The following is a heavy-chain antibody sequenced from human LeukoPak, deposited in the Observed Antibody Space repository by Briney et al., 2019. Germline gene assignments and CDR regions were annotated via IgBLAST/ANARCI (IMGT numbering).Heavy chain of an antibody. V-gene: IGHV1-18*01. CDR1: GYTFTSYG. D-gene: IGHD1-26*01. CDR3: ARDFHSLLQWELAYYFDY. Sequence: GASVKVSCKASGYTFTSYGISWVRQAPGLGLEWMGWISAYNGNTNYAQKLQGRVTMTTDTSTSTAYMELRSLRSDDTAVYYCARDFHSLLQWELAYYFDYWGQGTLVTVSS. J-gene: IGHJ4*02. CDR2: ISAYNGNT.